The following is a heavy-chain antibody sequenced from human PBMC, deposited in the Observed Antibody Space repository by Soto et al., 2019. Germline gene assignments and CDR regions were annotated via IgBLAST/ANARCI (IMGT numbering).Heavy chain of an antibody. D-gene: IGHD3-22*01. V-gene: IGHV4-30-4*01. CDR1: GGSISSGDYY. Sequence: SETLSLTCTVSGGSISSGDYYWSWIRQPPGKGLEWIGYIYYSGSTYYNPSLKSRVTISVDTSKNQFSLKLSSVTAADTAVYYCARVRVEYYDSSGYYLFVYWGQGTLVTVSS. CDR3: ARVRVEYYDSSGYYLFVY. J-gene: IGHJ4*02. CDR2: IYYSGST.